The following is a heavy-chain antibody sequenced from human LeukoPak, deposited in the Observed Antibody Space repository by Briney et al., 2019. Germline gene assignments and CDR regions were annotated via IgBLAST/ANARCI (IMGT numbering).Heavy chain of an antibody. CDR2: IDWDDDR. CDR1: GFSLSTSGMC. D-gene: IGHD2-15*01. V-gene: IGHV2-70*11. J-gene: IGHJ6*02. Sequence: ESGPALVKPTQTLTLTCTFSGFSLSTSGMCVSWIRQPPGKSLEWLARIDWDDDRYYSTSLKTRLTISKDTSKNQVVLTMTNMDPVDTATYYCARTLVAATSYYYYGMDVWGQGTTVTVSS. CDR3: ARTLVAATSYYYYGMDV.